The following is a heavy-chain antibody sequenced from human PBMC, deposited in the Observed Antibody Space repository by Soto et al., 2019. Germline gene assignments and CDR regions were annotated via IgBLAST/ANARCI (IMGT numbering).Heavy chain of an antibody. CDR3: ARVSSSWGGYYYYYGMDV. CDR2: INPSGGST. V-gene: IGHV1-46*03. CDR1: GYTFTSYY. D-gene: IGHD6-13*01. J-gene: IGHJ6*02. Sequence: ASVKVSCKASGYTFTSYYMHWVRQAPGQGLEWMGIINPSGGSTSYAQKFQGRVTMTRDTSTSTVYMELSSLRSEDTAVYYCARVSSSWGGYYYYYGMDVWGQGTTVTVS.